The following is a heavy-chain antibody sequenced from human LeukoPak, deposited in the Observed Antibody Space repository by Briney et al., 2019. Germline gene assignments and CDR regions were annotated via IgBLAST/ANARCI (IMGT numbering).Heavy chain of an antibody. CDR2: ISGSGGST. J-gene: IGHJ4*02. V-gene: IGHV3-23*01. Sequence: GGSLRLSCAASGFSVNTYTMYWVRQAPGKGLEWVSAISGSGGSTYYADSVKGRFTISRDNSKNTLYLQMNSLRAEDTAVYYCAKYTRLLPFDYWGQGTLVTVSS. CDR1: GFSVNTYT. D-gene: IGHD6-25*01. CDR3: AKYTRLLPFDY.